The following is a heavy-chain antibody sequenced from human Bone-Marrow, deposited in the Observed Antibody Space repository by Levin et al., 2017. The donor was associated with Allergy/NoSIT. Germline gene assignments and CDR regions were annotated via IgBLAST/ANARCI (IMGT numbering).Heavy chain of an antibody. CDR2: FDPEDGET. Sequence: ASVKVSCKVSGYTLPDLSLHWVRQAPGKGLEWMGGFDPEDGETVYAQEFQDRLTMSEDTSIDTSFMELTSLRSEDTAVYFCAIIPFGELSYLNFCGQGTLVTVSS. D-gene: IGHD3-10*01. CDR3: AIIPFGELSYLNF. V-gene: IGHV1-24*01. CDR1: GYTLPDLS. J-gene: IGHJ4*02.